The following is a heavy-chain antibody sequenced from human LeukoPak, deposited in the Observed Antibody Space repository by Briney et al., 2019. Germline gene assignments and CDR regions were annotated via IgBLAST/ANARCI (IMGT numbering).Heavy chain of an antibody. J-gene: IGHJ4*02. CDR2: IKSKTNGGTI. Sequence: WIRQPPGKGLEWIGLIKSKTNGGTIDYAAPVRGRFTISRDDSENMLYLQMSSLKTEDTAIYYCATERSGSFPYWGQGTLVTVSS. D-gene: IGHD1-26*01. CDR3: ATERSGSFPY. V-gene: IGHV3-15*01.